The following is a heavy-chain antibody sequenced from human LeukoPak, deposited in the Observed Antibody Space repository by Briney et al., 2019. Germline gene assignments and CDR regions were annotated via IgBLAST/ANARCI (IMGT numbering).Heavy chain of an antibody. Sequence: GASVKVSCKTSGGTFSSYAISWVRQAPGQGLEWMGGIIPIFGTANYAQKFQGRVTITADESTSTAYMELSSLRSEDTAVYYCARAPLGLGLDNWFDPWGQGTLVTVSS. CDR2: IIPIFGTA. V-gene: IGHV1-69*13. CDR3: ARAPLGLGLDNWFDP. CDR1: GGTFSSYA. J-gene: IGHJ5*02. D-gene: IGHD7-27*01.